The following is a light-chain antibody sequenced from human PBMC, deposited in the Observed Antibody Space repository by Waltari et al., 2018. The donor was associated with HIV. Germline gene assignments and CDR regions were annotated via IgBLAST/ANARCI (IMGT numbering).Light chain of an antibody. CDR1: SGHSSYA. J-gene: IGLJ3*02. Sequence: QLVLTQSPSASASLGASVNLTCTLSSGHSSYAIAWHQQQPEKGPRYLMKLNSDGSHSKGDGIPDRFSGSSSGAERYLTISSLQSEDEADYYCQTWGTGILVFGGGTNLTVL. CDR3: QTWGTGILV. CDR2: LNSDGSH. V-gene: IGLV4-69*01.